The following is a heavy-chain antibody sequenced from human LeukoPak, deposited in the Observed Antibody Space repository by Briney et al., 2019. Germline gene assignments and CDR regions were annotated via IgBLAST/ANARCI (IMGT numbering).Heavy chain of an antibody. D-gene: IGHD3-3*01. V-gene: IGHV4-61*02. CDR1: GGSISSGSYY. Sequence: SQTLSLTCTVSGGSISSGSYYWSWIRQPAGKGLEWIGRIYTSGSTNYNPSLKSRVTISVDTSKNQFSLKLSSVTAADTAVYYCARVVTIFGDAFDIWGQGTMVTVSS. CDR2: IYTSGST. J-gene: IGHJ3*02. CDR3: ARVVTIFGDAFDI.